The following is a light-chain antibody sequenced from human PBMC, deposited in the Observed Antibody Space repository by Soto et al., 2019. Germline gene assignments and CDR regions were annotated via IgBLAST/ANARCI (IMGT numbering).Light chain of an antibody. CDR3: QQSHSAPLT. V-gene: IGKV1-39*01. Sequence: DIQMTQSPSSLSASAGDRVTISCRASQSITRHLNWYQQKPGKTPKLLIYGASTLQSEVPSRFTGSGSGTDFTLTISSLQPEDFATYYCQQSHSAPLTFGGGTKVEL. CDR2: GAS. J-gene: IGKJ4*01. CDR1: QSITRH.